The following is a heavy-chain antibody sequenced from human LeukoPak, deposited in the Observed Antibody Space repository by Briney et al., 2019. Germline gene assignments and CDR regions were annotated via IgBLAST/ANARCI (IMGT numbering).Heavy chain of an antibody. CDR1: GGPISSYY. CDR2: IYYSGST. CDR3: ARVGYYYYGMDV. V-gene: IGHV4-59*01. Sequence: SETLSLTCTVSGGPISSYYLSWIRQPPGKGLEWIGYIYYSGSTNYNPSLKSRVTISADTSKSQFSLKLSSVTAADTAVYYCARVGYYYYGMDVWGQGTTLTVSS. J-gene: IGHJ6*02.